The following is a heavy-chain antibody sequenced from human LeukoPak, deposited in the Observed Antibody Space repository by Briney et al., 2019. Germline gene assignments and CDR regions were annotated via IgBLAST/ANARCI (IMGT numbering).Heavy chain of an antibody. D-gene: IGHD1-26*01. J-gene: IGHJ4*02. CDR2: ITSSSDTV. Sequence: GGSLRLSCAASGFTLSSHSMNWVRQAPGKGLEWVSYITSSSDTVYYADSVKGRFTISRDNAKNSLYLQMNSLRGEDTAVYYCARDLPGDNGRYSLAAVFDYWGQGTLVTVSS. CDR3: ARDLPGDNGRYSLAAVFDY. CDR1: GFTLSSHS. V-gene: IGHV3-48*04.